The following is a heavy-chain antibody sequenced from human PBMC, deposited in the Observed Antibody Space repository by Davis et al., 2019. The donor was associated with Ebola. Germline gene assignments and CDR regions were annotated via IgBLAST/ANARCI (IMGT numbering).Heavy chain of an antibody. CDR1: GKSFTSHW. V-gene: IGHV5-51*01. J-gene: IGHJ3*02. D-gene: IGHD2-8*02. CDR3: ASLRRTITGMDDAFDI. Sequence: GESLKISCKDSGKSFTSHWIGWVRQMPGKGLEWMGIIYTGDSDTRYSPSFRGQVTISADQSIKTAFLQWSSLKASDTAMYYCASLRRTITGMDDAFDIWGQGTMVTVSS. CDR2: IYTGDSDT.